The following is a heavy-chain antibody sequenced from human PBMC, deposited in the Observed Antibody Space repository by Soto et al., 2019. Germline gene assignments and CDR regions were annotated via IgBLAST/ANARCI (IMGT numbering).Heavy chain of an antibody. J-gene: IGHJ4*02. Sequence: QLQLQESGPGLVKPSETLSLTCTVSGGSISSSSYYWGWIRQPPGKGLEWIGSIYYSGSTYYNPYLTSSVTISGDTTKNQFSLKLSSVTAADTAVYYCARHIHSGDYGEQGLPDYWGQGTLVTVSS. CDR3: ARHIHSGDYGEQGLPDY. V-gene: IGHV4-39*01. CDR2: IYYSGST. D-gene: IGHD4-17*01. CDR1: GGSISSSSYY.